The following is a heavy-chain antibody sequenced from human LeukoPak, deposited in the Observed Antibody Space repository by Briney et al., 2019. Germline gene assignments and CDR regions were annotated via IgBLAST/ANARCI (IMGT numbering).Heavy chain of an antibody. CDR2: INHTGRT. CDR3: ARGPYSSDAGY. V-gene: IGHV4-34*01. CDR1: GGSFTGTLSRYY. J-gene: IGHJ4*02. D-gene: IGHD6-25*01. Sequence: SETLSLTCAVYGGSFTGTLSRYYWSWIRQPPGKGLEWIGEINHTGRTNYNPSLQSRVTISVDTSKNQFYLKLSSVTAADTAVYYCARGPYSSDAGYWGQGTLVTVSS.